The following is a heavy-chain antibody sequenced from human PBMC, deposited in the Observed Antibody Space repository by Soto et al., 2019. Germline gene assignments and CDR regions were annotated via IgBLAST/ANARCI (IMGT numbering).Heavy chain of an antibody. D-gene: IGHD2-15*01. CDR1: GFTFSSYG. CDR3: AKDRGYCSGGSCYSNWFDP. J-gene: IGHJ5*02. V-gene: IGHV3-30*18. Sequence: GGSLRLSCAASGFTFSSYGMHWVRQAPGKGLEWVAVISYDGSNKYYADSVKGRFTISRDNSKNTLYLQMNSLRAEDTVVYYCAKDRGYCSGGSCYSNWFDPWGQGTLVTVS. CDR2: ISYDGSNK.